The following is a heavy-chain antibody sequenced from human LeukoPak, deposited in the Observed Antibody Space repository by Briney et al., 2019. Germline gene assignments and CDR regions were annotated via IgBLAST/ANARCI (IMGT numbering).Heavy chain of an antibody. J-gene: IGHJ4*02. V-gene: IGHV1-8*01. D-gene: IGHD6-13*01. CDR2: MNPNSGNT. CDR1: GYTFTSYD. CDR3: ARFLLYSSSSLSKTGVDY. Sequence: ASVKVSCKASGYTFTSYDINWVRQATGQGLEWMGWMNPNSGNTGYAQKFQGRVTMTRNTSISTAYMELSSLRSEDTAVYYCARFLLYSSSSLSKTGVDYWGQGTLVTVSS.